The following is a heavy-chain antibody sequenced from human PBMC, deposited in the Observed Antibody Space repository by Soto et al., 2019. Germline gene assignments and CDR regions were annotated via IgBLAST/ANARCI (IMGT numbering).Heavy chain of an antibody. D-gene: IGHD2-8*01. J-gene: IGHJ4*02. Sequence: PWWSLRISCSECVFTFRSYTMNGFRQAPGRGLEWVSSISATGSDMSYADSVKGRFTISRDNTKNSLFLQLNNLRVEDAAVYFCARGHDVVRVPLAIRVAYFDYWGQGAVVTVSS. CDR1: VFTFRSYT. V-gene: IGHV3-21*01. CDR2: ISATGSDM. CDR3: ARGHDVVRVPLAIRVAYFDY.